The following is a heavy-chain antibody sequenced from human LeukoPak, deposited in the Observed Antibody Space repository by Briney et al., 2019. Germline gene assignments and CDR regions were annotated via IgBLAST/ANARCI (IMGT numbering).Heavy chain of an antibody. CDR1: GGSFSGYY. CDR3: ARLNFWSGYGNWFDP. D-gene: IGHD3-3*01. J-gene: IGHJ5*02. V-gene: IGHV4-59*10. CDR2: IYTSGST. Sequence: KPSETLSLTCAVYGGSFSGYYWSWIRQPAGKGLEWIGRIYTSGSTNYNPSLKSRVTMSVDTSKNQFSLKLSSVTAADTAVYYCARLNFWSGYGNWFDPWGQGTLVTVSS.